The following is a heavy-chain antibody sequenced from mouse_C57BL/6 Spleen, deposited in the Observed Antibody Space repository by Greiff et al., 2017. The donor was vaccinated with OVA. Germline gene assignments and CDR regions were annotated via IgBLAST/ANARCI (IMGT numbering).Heavy chain of an antibody. Sequence: QVQLQQPGAELVKPGASVKLSCTASGYTFTSYWMHWVKQRPGRGLEWIGWIDPNSGGTKYNEKFKSQVTLTVDKPSSTAYMQLSSLTSEDSAVYYCARSRPDYGNYVLYFDYWGQGTTLTVSS. J-gene: IGHJ2*01. CDR1: GYTFTSYW. V-gene: IGHV1-72*01. CDR2: IDPNSGGT. CDR3: ARSRPDYGNYVLYFDY. D-gene: IGHD2-1*01.